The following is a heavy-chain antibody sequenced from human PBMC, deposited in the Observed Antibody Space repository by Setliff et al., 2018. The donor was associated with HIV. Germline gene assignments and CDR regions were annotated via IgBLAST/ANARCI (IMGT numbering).Heavy chain of an antibody. V-gene: IGHV1-2*06. Sequence: GASLKVSCKASGYTFTGYYVHWVRQAPGQGLEWMGRINPNSGGTNYAQKFQGRVTMTRDTSISTAYMELSRLRSDDTAVYYCARDWNYYGSGSYPGYWGQRTLVTVSS. CDR2: INPNSGGT. CDR1: GYTFTGYY. CDR3: ARDWNYYGSGSYPGY. J-gene: IGHJ4*02. D-gene: IGHD3-10*01.